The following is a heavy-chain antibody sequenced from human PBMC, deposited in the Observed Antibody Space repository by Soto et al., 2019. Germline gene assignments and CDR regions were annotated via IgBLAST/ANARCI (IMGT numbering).Heavy chain of an antibody. CDR1: CASIPGSSYY. Sequence: PSETLSLTCTVSCASIPGSSYYCGWIRQPPGKGLEWIGNIYYSGSTYYNPSLKSRVTISVDTSKNQFSLKLSSVTAADTAVYYCMLGSGWKDFDYWGQGTLVTVS. D-gene: IGHD3-22*01. CDR2: IYYSGST. CDR3: MLGSGWKDFDY. J-gene: IGHJ4*02. V-gene: IGHV4-39*01.